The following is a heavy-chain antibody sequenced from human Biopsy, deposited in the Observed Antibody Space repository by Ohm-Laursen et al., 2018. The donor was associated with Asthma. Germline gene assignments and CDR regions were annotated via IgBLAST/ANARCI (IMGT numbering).Heavy chain of an antibody. CDR2: FNPGNGNA. Sequence: ASVKVSCKASGYSFATNAMHWVRQAPGQRPEWMGWFNPGNGNAKVSERFQGRVSITRDTSATTAYMELRSLRSEDTATYYCARTYYDFLTGQVKDVFGVWGQGTMVTVSS. CDR1: GYSFATNA. D-gene: IGHD3-9*01. V-gene: IGHV1-3*01. CDR3: ARTYYDFLTGQVKDVFGV. J-gene: IGHJ3*01.